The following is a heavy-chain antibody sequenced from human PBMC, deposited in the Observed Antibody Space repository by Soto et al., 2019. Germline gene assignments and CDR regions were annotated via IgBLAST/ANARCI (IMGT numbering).Heavy chain of an antibody. Sequence: QVQLVESGGGVVQPGRSLRLSCAASGFTFSSYGMHWVRQAPGKGLEWVEVISYDGSNKYYADSVKGRFTISRDNSKNPLYLPMNSLRAADTAVYYCAKEYYGSGSYYPNYYYGMDVWGQGTTVTVSS. CDR2: ISYDGSNK. CDR3: AKEYYGSGSYYPNYYYGMDV. D-gene: IGHD3-10*01. CDR1: GFTFSSYG. J-gene: IGHJ6*02. V-gene: IGHV3-30*18.